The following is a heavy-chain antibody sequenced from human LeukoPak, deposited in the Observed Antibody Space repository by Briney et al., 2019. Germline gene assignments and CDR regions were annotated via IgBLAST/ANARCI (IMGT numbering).Heavy chain of an antibody. CDR2: INPSGGST. V-gene: IGHV1-46*01. CDR3: ARVTCSSTSCHGMDV. D-gene: IGHD2-2*01. Sequence: ASVKVSCKASGYTFTSYYMHWVRQAPGQGLEWMGIINPSGGSTSYAQKFQGRVTMTRDTSTSTVYMELSSLRSEDTAVYYSARVTCSSTSCHGMDVWGQGTTVTVSS. CDR1: GYTFTSYY. J-gene: IGHJ6*02.